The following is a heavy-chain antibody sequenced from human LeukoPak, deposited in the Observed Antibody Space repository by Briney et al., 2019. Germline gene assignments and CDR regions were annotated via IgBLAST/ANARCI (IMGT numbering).Heavy chain of an antibody. CDR3: TRSGFGGGVHFDY. CDR2: IYTSGST. D-gene: IGHD3-16*01. J-gene: IGHJ4*02. CDR1: GGSISSGSYY. V-gene: IGHV4-61*02. Sequence: SETLSLTCTASGGSISSGSYYWSWIRQPAGKGLEWIGRIYTSGSTNYNPSLKSRVTISVDTSKNQFSLKLSSVTAADTAVYYCTRSGFGGGVHFDYWGRGTPVTVSS.